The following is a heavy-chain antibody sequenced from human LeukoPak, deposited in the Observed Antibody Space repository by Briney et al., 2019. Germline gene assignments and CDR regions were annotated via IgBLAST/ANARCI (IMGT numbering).Heavy chain of an antibody. CDR3: ARDYYDSSPGL. V-gene: IGHV3-21*01. J-gene: IGHJ3*01. D-gene: IGHD3-22*01. CDR1: GFTFSSYH. Sequence: GGSLRLSCEVSGFTFSSYHMNWVRQAPGKGLEWVSSIGSSGSYIYYADSLTGRFTISRDNAKNSLFLQMNSLRAEDTAVYYCARDYYDSSPGLWGQGTMVTVSS. CDR2: IGSSGSYI.